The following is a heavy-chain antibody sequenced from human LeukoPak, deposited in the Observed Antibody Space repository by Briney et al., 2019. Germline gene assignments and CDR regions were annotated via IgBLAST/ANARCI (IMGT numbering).Heavy chain of an antibody. CDR1: GGSFRGFF. D-gene: IGHD2-2*02. J-gene: IGHJ4*02. CDR3: ARGRRNPAIRSSCHDPFGKTMDQ. CDR2: IHHSGST. Sequence: SETLSLTCGVSGGSFRGFFWNWIRQPPGKGLEWLGEIHHSGSTNYNPSLKSRVTISIDTPKNQFSLELTSVTAADTAVYYCARGRRNPAIRSSCHDPFGKTMDQWGQGSLVTVSS. V-gene: IGHV4-34*01.